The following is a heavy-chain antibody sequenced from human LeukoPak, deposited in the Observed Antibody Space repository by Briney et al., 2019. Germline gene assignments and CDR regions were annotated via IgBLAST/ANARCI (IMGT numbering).Heavy chain of an antibody. D-gene: IGHD6-19*01. CDR1: GGSISSGGYY. J-gene: IGHJ3*02. CDR3: ARAGINSSGWYSAFDI. CDR2: IYHSGST. Sequence: SETLSLTCTVSGGSISSGGYYWSWIRQPPGKGLEWIGYIYHSGSTYYNPSLKSRVTISVDRSKNQFSLKLSSVTAADTAVYYCARAGINSSGWYSAFDIWGQGTMVTVSS. V-gene: IGHV4-30-2*01.